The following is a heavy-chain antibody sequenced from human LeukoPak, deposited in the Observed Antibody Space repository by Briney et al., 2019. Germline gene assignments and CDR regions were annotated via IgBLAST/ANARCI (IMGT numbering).Heavy chain of an antibody. CDR2: INSDGSST. Sequence: PGGSLRLSCAASGFTFSSYWMHWVRQAPGKGLVWVSRINSDGSSTSYADSVKGRFTISGDNAKNTLYLQMNSLRAEDTAVYYCARVEGMATIPYFDYWGQGTLVTVSS. V-gene: IGHV3-74*01. D-gene: IGHD5-24*01. CDR1: GFTFSSYW. J-gene: IGHJ4*02. CDR3: ARVEGMATIPYFDY.